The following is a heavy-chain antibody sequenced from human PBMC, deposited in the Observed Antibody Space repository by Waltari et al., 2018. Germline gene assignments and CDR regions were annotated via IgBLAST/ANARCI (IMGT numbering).Heavy chain of an antibody. CDR1: EFTFRSYA. CDR2: ISYNGRNI. Sequence: QAQLVESGGGVVQPGRSLRLSCAASEFTFRSYAMHWVRQAPGKGLELGVVISYNGRNIYYEDNVKGRFTISRDNSKKMLYQQMNSLRAEDTAVYYCARDYCDRTNCHGMDVWGQGTTVTVSS. D-gene: IGHD3-22*01. CDR3: ARDYCDRTNCHGMDV. V-gene: IGHV3-30*01. J-gene: IGHJ6*02.